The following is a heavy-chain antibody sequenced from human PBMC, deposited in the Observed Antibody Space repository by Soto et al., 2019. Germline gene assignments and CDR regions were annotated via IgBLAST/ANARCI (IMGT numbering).Heavy chain of an antibody. CDR2: IDWDDDK. D-gene: IGHD6-19*01. J-gene: IGHJ4*02. CDR3: AHIVVAGLGYDFDY. Sequence: QITLKESGPTLVKPTQTLTLTCTFSGFSLSSTRVAVGWIRQPPGKALEWLALIDWDDDKRYSSFLKSRLTITKDTSKNQVVLTMSNMDPVDTARYYCAHIVVAGLGYDFDYWGQGTLVTVSS. V-gene: IGHV2-5*02. CDR1: GFSLSSTRVA.